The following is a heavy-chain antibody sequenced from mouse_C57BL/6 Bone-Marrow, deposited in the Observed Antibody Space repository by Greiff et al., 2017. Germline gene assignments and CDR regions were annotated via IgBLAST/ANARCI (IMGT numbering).Heavy chain of an antibody. CDR1: GFNIKDDY. Sequence: EVQLMESGAELVRPGASVKLSCTASGFNIKDDYMHWVKQRPEQGLEWIGWIDPENGDTEYASKFQGKATITADTSSNTAYLQLSSLTSEDTAVYYCTTCRYGSRPFDYWGQGTTLTVSS. V-gene: IGHV14-4*01. D-gene: IGHD1-1*01. J-gene: IGHJ2*01. CDR3: TTCRYGSRPFDY. CDR2: IDPENGDT.